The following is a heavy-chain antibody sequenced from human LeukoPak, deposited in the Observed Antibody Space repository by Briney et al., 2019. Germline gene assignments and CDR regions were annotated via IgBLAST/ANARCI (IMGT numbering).Heavy chain of an antibody. D-gene: IGHD3-22*01. V-gene: IGHV4-59*01. CDR1: GGSISSYY. J-gene: IGHJ5*02. CDR2: IYYCGST. CDR3: ARDNGDSSGYYHP. Sequence: SETLSLTCTVSGGSISSYYWSWIRQPPGKGLEWIGYIYYCGSTNYNPSLKSRVTISVDTSKNQFSLKLSSVTAADTAVYYCARDNGDSSGYYHPWGQGTLVTVSS.